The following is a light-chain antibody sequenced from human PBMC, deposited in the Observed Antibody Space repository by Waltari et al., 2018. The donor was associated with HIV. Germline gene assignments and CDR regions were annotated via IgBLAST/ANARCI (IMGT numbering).Light chain of an antibody. Sequence: QSVLTQPPSVSAAPGQKVTISFAGSSSNIGNNYVSWYQLLPGTAPKHLIYYNKKRPSGIPYRFSGSKSGTSAPLGITGLQTGDEADYYCGTWDSSLSAVVFGTGTKVTVL. CDR3: GTWDSSLSAVV. V-gene: IGLV1-51*01. CDR1: SSNIGNNY. CDR2: YNK. J-gene: IGLJ1*01.